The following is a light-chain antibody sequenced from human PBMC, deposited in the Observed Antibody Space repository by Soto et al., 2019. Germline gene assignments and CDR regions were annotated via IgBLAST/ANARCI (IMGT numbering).Light chain of an antibody. CDR2: RNN. V-gene: IGLV1-47*01. J-gene: IGLJ1*01. Sequence: QAVVTQPPSASGTPGQRVTISCSGSSSNIGSNYVYWYQQLPGTASKLLIYRNNQRPSGVPDRFSGSKSGTSASLAISGLRSEDEADYNCAAWDDSLSGPVFGTGTKLTVL. CDR1: SSNIGSNY. CDR3: AAWDDSLSGPV.